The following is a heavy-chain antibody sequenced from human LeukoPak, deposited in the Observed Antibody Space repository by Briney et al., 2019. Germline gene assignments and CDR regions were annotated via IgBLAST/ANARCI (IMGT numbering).Heavy chain of an antibody. J-gene: IGHJ5*02. CDR3: ARHWDFVATWGRSFDP. D-gene: IGHD5-12*01. CDR1: GGSITSGRYY. V-gene: IGHV4-39*01. CDR2: FYSDGTT. Sequence: SETLSLTCIVSGGSITSGRYYWGWIRQPPGKGLEWIGSFYSDGTTLYSSSLKSRATVSVDTSKSQFYLKLSSVTAADTAVYYCARHWDFVATWGRSFDPWGQGTLVTVSS.